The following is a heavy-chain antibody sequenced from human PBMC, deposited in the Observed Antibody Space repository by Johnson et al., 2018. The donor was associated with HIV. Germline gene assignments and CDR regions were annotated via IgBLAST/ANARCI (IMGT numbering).Heavy chain of an antibody. Sequence: VQVLESGGVVVQPGGSLRLSCAASGFTFDDYAMHWVRQAPGNGLEWVSLIRWDGAITHYADSVKGRFTISRDNSRNSLYLQMKSLRPEDTALYYCARAEIYEGRVGDFAFDIWGRGTMVTVSS. CDR2: IRWDGAIT. V-gene: IGHV3-43D*03. CDR3: ARAEIYEGRVGDFAFDI. J-gene: IGHJ3*02. CDR1: GFTFDDYA. D-gene: IGHD3-10*01.